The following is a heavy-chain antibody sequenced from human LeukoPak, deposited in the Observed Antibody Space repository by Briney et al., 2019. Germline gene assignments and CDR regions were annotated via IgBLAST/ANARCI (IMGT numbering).Heavy chain of an antibody. CDR3: ARDYDCYYYGMDV. V-gene: IGHV3-30*01. D-gene: IGHD3-16*01. CDR2: ISYDGSNK. CDR1: GFTFSSDA. J-gene: IGHJ6*02. Sequence: GGSLRLSCAASGFTFSSDAVHWVRQARGKGLEWVAVISYDGSNKYYADSVKGRFTISRDNSKNTLYLQMNSLRAEDTAVYYCARDYDCYYYGMDVWGQGTTVTVSS.